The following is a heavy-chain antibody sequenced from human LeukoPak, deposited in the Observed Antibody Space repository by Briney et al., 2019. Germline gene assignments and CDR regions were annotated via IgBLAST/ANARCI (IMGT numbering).Heavy chain of an antibody. V-gene: IGHV4-59*08. J-gene: IGHJ4*02. CDR3: ARLDCFVEGCYNH. D-gene: IGHD2-15*01. Sequence: PSETLSLTCSVSGDSVTSSYWNWIRRPPGKGLEWIGYVSSDGTTNYTPSLRSRLIMSVDTAKNDISLILTSVTASDTAIYYCARLDCFVEGCYNHWGRGTLVTVSS. CDR2: VSSDGTT. CDR1: GDSVTSSY.